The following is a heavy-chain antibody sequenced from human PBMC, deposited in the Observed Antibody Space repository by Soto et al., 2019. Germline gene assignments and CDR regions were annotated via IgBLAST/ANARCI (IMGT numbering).Heavy chain of an antibody. J-gene: IGHJ4*02. CDR2: ISSSGSTI. CDR1: GFTFSSYE. D-gene: IGHD1-26*01. CDR3: ACPREVGATWD. Sequence: EVQLVESGGGLVQPGGSLRLSCAASGFTFSSYEMNWVRQAPGKGLEWVSYISSSGSTIYYADSVKGRFTLSRDNAKNSLDLQMNSLRAEDTAVYYCACPREVGATWDWGQGTLFTVSS. V-gene: IGHV3-48*03.